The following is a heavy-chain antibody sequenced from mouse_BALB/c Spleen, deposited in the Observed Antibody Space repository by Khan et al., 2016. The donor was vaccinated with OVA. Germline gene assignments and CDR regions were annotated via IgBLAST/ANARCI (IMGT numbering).Heavy chain of an antibody. V-gene: IGHV2-2*02. Sequence: QVQLEQSGPGLVQPSQSLSLTCTVSGFSFSSYGVHWVRQSPGKGLEWLGVICSGGVYAYNAAFISRLSISKDNSKRQAFLKMNSLQANDTAIYYCVRNYDYDEGLTYWGQGTLVTVSA. J-gene: IGHJ3*01. CDR2: ICSGGVY. CDR1: GFSFSSYG. CDR3: VRNYDYDEGLTY. D-gene: IGHD2-4*01.